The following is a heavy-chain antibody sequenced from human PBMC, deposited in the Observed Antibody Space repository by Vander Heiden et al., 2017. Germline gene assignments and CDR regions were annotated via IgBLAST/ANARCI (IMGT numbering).Heavy chain of an antibody. D-gene: IGHD6-19*01. V-gene: IGHV4-39*01. CDR1: GGSISSGGYN. Sequence: QLQLQESGPGLVEPSETLSLTCAVSGGSISSGGYNWGWIRQPPGKGLEWIGRTSYSGNTFYNPSFKSRVTISLDTSKNQFSLKVTSVTDADTAVYYCARHDRSSATYFDYWGQGTLVTVSS. CDR3: ARHDRSSATYFDY. J-gene: IGHJ4*02. CDR2: TSYSGNT.